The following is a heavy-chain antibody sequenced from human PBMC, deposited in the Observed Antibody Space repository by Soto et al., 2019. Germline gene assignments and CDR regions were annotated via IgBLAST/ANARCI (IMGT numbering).Heavy chain of an antibody. V-gene: IGHV3-13*04. J-gene: IGHJ4*02. D-gene: IGHD2-2*01. CDR3: ARGYRSTNGTGVDY. CDR2: IGTAGDT. CDR1: GFTFSSYD. Sequence: EVQLVESGGGLVQPGGSLRLSCAASGFTFSSYDMHWVRQATGKGLEWVSTIGTAGDTFYPGSVKGRFTISRENAKNSLYLQMNTLGAGDTAVYYCARGYRSTNGTGVDYWGQGALVTVSS.